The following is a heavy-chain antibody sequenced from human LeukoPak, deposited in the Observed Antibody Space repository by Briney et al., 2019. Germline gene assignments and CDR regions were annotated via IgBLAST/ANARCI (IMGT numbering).Heavy chain of an antibody. V-gene: IGHV1-18*01. Sequence: ASVKVSCKASGYTFTNYDVTWVRQAPGQGLEWMGWISAYNGDTNYAQTLQGRVTMTTDTSTSTAYMELRSLRSDDTAVYYCASGFLGGYDSNFDYWGQGTLVTVSS. CDR2: ISAYNGDT. CDR1: GYTFTNYD. CDR3: ASGFLGGYDSNFDY. J-gene: IGHJ4*02. D-gene: IGHD5-12*01.